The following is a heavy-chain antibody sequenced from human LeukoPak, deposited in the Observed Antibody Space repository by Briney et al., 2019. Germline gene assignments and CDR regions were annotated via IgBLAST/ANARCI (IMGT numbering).Heavy chain of an antibody. CDR1: GGSISSYY. D-gene: IGHD6-19*01. CDR3: ARRTVAGWYYFDY. J-gene: IGHJ4*02. CDR2: IYYSGST. Sequence: SETLSLTCTVSGGSISSYYGSWLRQPPGKGRVGIGYIYYSGSTNYNPSLKSRVTISVDTSKNQFSLKLSSVTAADTAVYYCARRTVAGWYYFDYWGQGTLVTVSS. V-gene: IGHV4-59*01.